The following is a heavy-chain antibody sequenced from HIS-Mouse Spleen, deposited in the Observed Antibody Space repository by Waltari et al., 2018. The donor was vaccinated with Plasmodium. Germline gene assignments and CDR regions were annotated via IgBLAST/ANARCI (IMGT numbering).Heavy chain of an antibody. CDR2: INHSGST. CDR3: ARGQLGIDAFDI. J-gene: IGHJ3*02. Sequence: AGLLKPSETLSLTCAVYGGSFSGYYWSWIRQPPGKGLEWIGEINHSGSTNYNPSLKSRVTISVDTSKNQFSLKLSSVTAADTAVYYCARGQLGIDAFDIWGQGTMVTVSS. V-gene: IGHV4-34*01. CDR1: GGSFSGYY. D-gene: IGHD7-27*01.